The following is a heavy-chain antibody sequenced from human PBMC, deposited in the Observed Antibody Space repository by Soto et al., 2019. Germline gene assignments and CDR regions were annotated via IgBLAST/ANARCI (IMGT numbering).Heavy chain of an antibody. CDR1: GFTFSSYG. V-gene: IGHV3-30*18. D-gene: IGHD2-2*01. CDR3: AKDLIVLAPAGNNYYYYGMDV. CDR2: ISYDGSNK. Sequence: PWGSLRLSCAASGFTFSSYGMHWVRQAPGKGLEWVAVISYDGSNKYYADSVKGRFTISRDNSKNTLYLQMNSLRAEDTAVYYCAKDLIVLAPAGNNYYYYGMDVWGQGTTVTVSS. J-gene: IGHJ6*02.